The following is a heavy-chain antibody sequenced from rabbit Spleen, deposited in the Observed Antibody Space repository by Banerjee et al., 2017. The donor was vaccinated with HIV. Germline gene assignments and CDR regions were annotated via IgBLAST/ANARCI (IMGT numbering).Heavy chain of an antibody. CDR1: GFDLSSYY. CDR3: ARGSATMTMVITGYYFNL. Sequence: QSLEESGGGLVKPEGSLTLTCKASGFDLSSYYMCWVLQAPGKGLEWIGCIRTNNDNTYYASWAKGRFTISKTSSTTVTLQMTSLTAADTATYFCARGSATMTMVITGYYFNLWGPGTLVTVS. CDR2: IRTNNDNT. D-gene: IGHD2-1*01. J-gene: IGHJ4*01. V-gene: IGHV1S40*01.